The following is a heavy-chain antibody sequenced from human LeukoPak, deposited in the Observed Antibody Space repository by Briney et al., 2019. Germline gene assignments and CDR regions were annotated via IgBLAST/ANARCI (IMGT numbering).Heavy chain of an antibody. V-gene: IGHV3-9*01. CDR1: GFTFDDYA. D-gene: IGHD3-22*01. CDR3: AKDLSSAITSALVLDV. J-gene: IGHJ6*02. Sequence: PGGSLRLSCTVPGFTFDDYAMHWARHTPGKGLEWVAGITWNRDNIGYGDSVKGRFTISRDNVKNVLYLQMNSLRPEDTALYYCAKDLSSAITSALVLDVWGQGTTVTVS. CDR2: ITWNRDNI.